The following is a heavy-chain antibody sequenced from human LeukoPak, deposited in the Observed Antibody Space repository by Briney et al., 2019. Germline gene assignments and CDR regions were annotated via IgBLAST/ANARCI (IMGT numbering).Heavy chain of an antibody. Sequence: QPGGSLRLSCAASGFTFSSYVMTWVRQAPGKGLEWVSTITGSGGNTFYADSVKGRFTISRDNSKNTLYLQMNSLRAEDTAVYYCARDRGTTSSAGYYFDYWGQGTLVTVSS. CDR2: ITGSGGNT. CDR1: GFTFSSYV. J-gene: IGHJ4*02. D-gene: IGHD6-6*01. V-gene: IGHV3-23*01. CDR3: ARDRGTTSSAGYYFDY.